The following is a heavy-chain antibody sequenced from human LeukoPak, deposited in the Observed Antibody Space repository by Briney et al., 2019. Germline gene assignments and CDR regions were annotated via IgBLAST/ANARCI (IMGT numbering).Heavy chain of an antibody. V-gene: IGHV3-30*02. CDR1: GFTFSSYG. CDR2: IRYDGSNK. CDR3: ANGDWGGYCSSTSCQNDY. Sequence: PGGSLRLSCAASGFTFSSYGMLWVRQAPGKGLEWVAFIRYDGSNKYYADSVKGRFTISRDNSKNTLYPQMNSLRAEDTAVYYCANGDWGGYCSSTSCQNDYWGQGTLVTVSS. J-gene: IGHJ4*02. D-gene: IGHD2-2*01.